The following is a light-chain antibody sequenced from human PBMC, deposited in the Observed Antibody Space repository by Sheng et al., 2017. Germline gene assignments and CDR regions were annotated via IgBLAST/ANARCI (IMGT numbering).Light chain of an antibody. V-gene: IGKV3-11*01. Sequence: EIVLTQSPAILSLSPGERATLSCRASQRISSSLAWYQQKPGQAPRLLIYDASNRATGIPARFSGSGSGTDFTLTISSLEPEDFAVYYCQQRSNWPLTFGGGTKVEIK. J-gene: IGKJ4*01. CDR2: DAS. CDR3: QQRSNWPLT. CDR1: QRISSS.